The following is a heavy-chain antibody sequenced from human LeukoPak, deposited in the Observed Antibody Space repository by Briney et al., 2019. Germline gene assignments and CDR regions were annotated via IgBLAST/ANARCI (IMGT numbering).Heavy chain of an antibody. CDR2: ISWNSGSI. Sequence: PGRSLRLSCAASGFTFDDYAMHWVRQAPGKGLEWVSGISWNSGSIGYADSVKGRFTISRDNAKNSLYLQMNSLRAEDTALYYCAKDLAGIAAAGTDCWGQGTLVTVSS. CDR1: GFTFDDYA. CDR3: AKDLAGIAAAGTDC. V-gene: IGHV3-9*01. J-gene: IGHJ4*02. D-gene: IGHD6-13*01.